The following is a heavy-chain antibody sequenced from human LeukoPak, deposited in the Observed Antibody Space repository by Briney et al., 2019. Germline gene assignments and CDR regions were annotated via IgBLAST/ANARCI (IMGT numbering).Heavy chain of an antibody. CDR1: GFTFSSYA. V-gene: IGHV3-30*04. J-gene: IGHJ1*01. CDR2: ISYDGSNK. CDR3: AKEDVVVITIRYFQH. Sequence: GGSLRLSCAASGFTFSSYATHWVRQAPGKGLEWVAVISYDGSNKYYADSVKGRFTISRDNSKNTLYPQMNSLRTEDTAIYYCAKEDVVVITIRYFQHWGQGTLVTVSS. D-gene: IGHD3-22*01.